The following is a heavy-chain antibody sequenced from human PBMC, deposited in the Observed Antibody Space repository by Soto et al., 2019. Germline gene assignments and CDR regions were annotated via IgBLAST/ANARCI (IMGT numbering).Heavy chain of an antibody. CDR3: ARGYCSSTICYIWGNWFDP. Sequence: PSETLSLTCTVSGGSISSYYWSWIRQPPGKGLERIGYIYYSGRTNYNPSLKSRVTISVDTSKNQFSLKLSSVTAADTAVYFCARGYCSSTICYIWGNWFDPWGQGTLVTVSS. V-gene: IGHV4-59*01. CDR1: GGSISSYY. J-gene: IGHJ5*02. D-gene: IGHD2-2*02. CDR2: IYYSGRT.